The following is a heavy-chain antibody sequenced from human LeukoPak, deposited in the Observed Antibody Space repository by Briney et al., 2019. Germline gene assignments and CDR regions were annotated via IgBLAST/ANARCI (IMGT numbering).Heavy chain of an antibody. CDR3: AKGRGYNYGYIFGYFDY. V-gene: IGHV3-9*01. J-gene: IGHJ4*02. CDR2: ISWNSGNI. D-gene: IGHD5-18*01. Sequence: GGSLRLSCSASGFSFSTDAMHWVRQTPGKGLEWVSGISWNSGNIDYADSVKGRFTISRDNAKNSLYLQMNSLRAEDTALYYCAKGRGYNYGYIFGYFDYWGQGTLVTVSS. CDR1: GFSFSTDA.